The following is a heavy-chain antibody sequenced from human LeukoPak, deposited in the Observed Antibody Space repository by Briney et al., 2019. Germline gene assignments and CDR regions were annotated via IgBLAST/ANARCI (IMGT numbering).Heavy chain of an antibody. D-gene: IGHD3-10*01. CDR3: TTQLLWFGESLGY. J-gene: IGHJ4*02. V-gene: IGHV3-15*01. CDR2: IKSKTDGGTT. CDR1: GFTFSNAW. Sequence: RGSLRLSCAASGFTFSNAWMSRVRQAPGKGLEWVGRIKSKTDGGTTDYAAPVEGRFTISRDDSKNTLYLQMNSLKTEDTAVYYCTTQLLWFGESLGYWGQGALGSVSS.